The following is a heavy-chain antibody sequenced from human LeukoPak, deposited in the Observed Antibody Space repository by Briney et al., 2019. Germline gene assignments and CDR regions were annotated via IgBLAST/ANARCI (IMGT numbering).Heavy chain of an antibody. V-gene: IGHV3-23*01. D-gene: IGHD5-24*01. Sequence: PGGSLRLSCAASGFTFSSYAMGWVRQAPGKGLEWGSGISGSGGSTYYADSVKGRFTISRDNSKNTLYLQMNSLRAEDTAVYYCAKGRDGYNADFDYWGQGTQVTVSS. J-gene: IGHJ4*02. CDR2: ISGSGGST. CDR3: AKGRDGYNADFDY. CDR1: GFTFSSYA.